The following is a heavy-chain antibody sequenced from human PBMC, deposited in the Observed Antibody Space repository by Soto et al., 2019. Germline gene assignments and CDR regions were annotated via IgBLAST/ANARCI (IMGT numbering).Heavy chain of an antibody. CDR2: IKGDGSET. CDR1: GFTLSSYW. V-gene: IGHV3-74*01. J-gene: IGHJ4*02. D-gene: IGHD5-12*01. Sequence: GGSLRLSCAASGFTLSSYWMHLVRQAPGKGLVWVSRIKGDGSETNYADSVKGRFTISRDNAKNTLYLQLHSLRAEDTAVYYCLRGNSGYGNFDYWSQGTGGTVS. CDR3: LRGNSGYGNFDY.